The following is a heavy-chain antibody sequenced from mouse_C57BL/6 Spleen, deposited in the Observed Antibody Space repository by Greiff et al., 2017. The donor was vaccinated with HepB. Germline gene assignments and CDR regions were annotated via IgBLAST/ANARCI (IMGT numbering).Heavy chain of an antibody. CDR2: INPGSGGT. CDR1: GYAFTNYL. CDR3: AIRIYYGNYVGGY. D-gene: IGHD2-1*01. J-gene: IGHJ2*01. V-gene: IGHV1-54*01. Sequence: QVQLKQSGAELVRPGTSVKVSCKASGYAFTNYLIEWVKQRPGQGLEWIGVINPGSGGTNYNEKFKGKATLTADKSSSTAYMQLSSLTSEDSAVYFCAIRIYYGNYVGGYWGQGTTLTVSS.